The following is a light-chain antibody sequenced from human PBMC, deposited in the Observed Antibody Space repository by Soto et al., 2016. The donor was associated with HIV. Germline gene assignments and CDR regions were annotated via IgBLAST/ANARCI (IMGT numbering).Light chain of an antibody. CDR2: KAS. V-gene: IGKV1-5*03. J-gene: IGKJ1*01. CDR3: QQFNSYPTT. Sequence: DIQMTQSPSTLSASVGDRVTITCRASQSIGRFLAWYQQKPGEAPKLLIYKASSLERGVPPRISGSGSGTEFTFTISSLQPDDFATYYCQQFNSYPTTFGQGTKV. CDR1: QSIGRF.